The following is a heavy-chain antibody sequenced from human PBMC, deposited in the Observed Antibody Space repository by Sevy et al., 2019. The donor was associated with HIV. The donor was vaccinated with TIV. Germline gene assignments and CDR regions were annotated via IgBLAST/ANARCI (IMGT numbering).Heavy chain of an antibody. CDR1: GFTFSNYW. V-gene: IGHV3-7*03. Sequence: GGSLRLSCAASGFTFSNYWMSWVRQAAGKGLEWVANIKEDGSENYYVDSVKGRFTISRDNAKNSLYLQMNSLRAEDTAVYYCARVGGCSSTSCFAYWFDPWGQGTLVTVSS. CDR2: IKEDGSEN. CDR3: ARVGGCSSTSCFAYWFDP. J-gene: IGHJ5*02. D-gene: IGHD2-2*01.